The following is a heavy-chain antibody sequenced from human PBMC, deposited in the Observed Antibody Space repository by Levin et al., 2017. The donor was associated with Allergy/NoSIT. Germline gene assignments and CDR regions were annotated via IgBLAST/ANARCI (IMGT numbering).Heavy chain of an antibody. CDR3: ARRHGDFVGSFEY. J-gene: IGHJ4*02. CDR1: GIIFSSYS. D-gene: IGHD4-17*01. CDR2: ISTSSSTK. Sequence: AGGSLRLSCAASGIIFSSYSMNWVRQAPGKGLEWVSYISTSSSTKYYADSVKGRFTISRDNAKNSLFLQMNSLRAEDTAVYYCARRHGDFVGSFEYWGQGTLVTVSS. V-gene: IGHV3-48*04.